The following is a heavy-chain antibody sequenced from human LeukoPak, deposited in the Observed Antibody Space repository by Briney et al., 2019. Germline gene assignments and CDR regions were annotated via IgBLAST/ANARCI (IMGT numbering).Heavy chain of an antibody. Sequence: ASVKVSCKASGYTFTSYYMHWVRQAPGQGLEWMGTINPSGGSTSYAQKFQGRVTMTRDMSTSTVYMELSSLRSEDTAVYYCARGSGTRGPGGYWGQGTLVIVSS. V-gene: IGHV1-46*01. CDR2: INPSGGST. CDR3: ARGSGTRGPGGY. CDR1: GYTFTSYY. J-gene: IGHJ4*02. D-gene: IGHD1-7*01.